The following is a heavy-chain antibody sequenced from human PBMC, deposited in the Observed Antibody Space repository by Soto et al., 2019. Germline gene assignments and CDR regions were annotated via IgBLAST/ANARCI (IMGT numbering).Heavy chain of an antibody. CDR2: INHSGST. Sequence: SETLSLTCAVYGGSFSGYYWSWIRQPPGKGLEWIGEINHSGSTNYNPSLKSRVTISVDTAKNQFSLKLSSVTDADTAVYYCERGALNWGSAEDAFDIWGQGTMVTVSS. CDR1: GGSFSGYY. V-gene: IGHV4-34*01. CDR3: ERGALNWGSAEDAFDI. D-gene: IGHD7-27*01. J-gene: IGHJ3*02.